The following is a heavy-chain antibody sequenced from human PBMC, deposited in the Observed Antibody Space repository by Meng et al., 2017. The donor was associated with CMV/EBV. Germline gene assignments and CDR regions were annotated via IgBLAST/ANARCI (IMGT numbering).Heavy chain of an antibody. V-gene: IGHV3-30-3*01. D-gene: IGHD6-19*01. CDR3: ARGSVAGFDY. J-gene: IGHJ4*02. Sequence: QVQLVESGGGVVQPGRSLRLSCAASGFTFSSYAMHWVRQAPGKGLEWVAVISYDGSNKYYADSVKGRFTISRDNSKNTLYLQMNSLRAEDTAVYYCARGSVAGFDYWGQGTLVTSPQ. CDR1: GFTFSSYA. CDR2: ISYDGSNK.